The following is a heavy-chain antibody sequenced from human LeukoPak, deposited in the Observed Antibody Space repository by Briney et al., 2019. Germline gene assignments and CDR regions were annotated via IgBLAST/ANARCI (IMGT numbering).Heavy chain of an antibody. V-gene: IGHV3-23*01. J-gene: IGHJ4*02. CDR3: AKDAPIFGVVNYYFDY. CDR1: GFTFSSYA. CDR2: ITGSGDST. Sequence: PGGSLRLSCAASGFTFSSYAMSWVRQAPGKGLEWVSAITGSGDSTYYADSVKGRFTISRDNSKNTLYLQMNSLRAEDTAVYYCAKDAPIFGVVNYYFDYWGQGTLVTVSS. D-gene: IGHD3-3*01.